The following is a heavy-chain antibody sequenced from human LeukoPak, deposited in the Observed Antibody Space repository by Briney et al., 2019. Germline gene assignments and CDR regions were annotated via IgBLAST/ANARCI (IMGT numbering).Heavy chain of an antibody. V-gene: IGHV3-23*01. CDR2: LSGSGGST. J-gene: IGHJ4*02. Sequence: GGSLRLSCAASGFTFSSYAMTRVRQAPGKGLEWISALSGSGGSTYYADSVKGRFTISRDNSKNTLYLQMNSLRAEDTAVYYCAKRIDFSPISSTFDYWGQGTLVTVSS. CDR3: AKRIDFSPISSTFDY. D-gene: IGHD3-3*01. CDR1: GFTFSSYA.